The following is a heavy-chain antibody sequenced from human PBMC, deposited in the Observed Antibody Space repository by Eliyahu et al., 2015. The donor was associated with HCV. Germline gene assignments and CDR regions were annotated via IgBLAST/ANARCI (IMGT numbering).Heavy chain of an antibody. J-gene: IGHJ3*02. Sequence: EVQLVQSGAEVKEPGESLKISCKTSGYSFTTYWIVWVRQRPGEGLEWMGIIFPGDSDTRYSPSFQGQVSFSVDQSTSIAYLQWSSLKASDTAMYYCSLLRDDTFYIWGQGTMVAVSS. D-gene: IGHD3-3*01. CDR1: GYSFTTYW. V-gene: IGHV5-51*01. CDR2: IFPGDSDT. CDR3: SLLRDDTFYI.